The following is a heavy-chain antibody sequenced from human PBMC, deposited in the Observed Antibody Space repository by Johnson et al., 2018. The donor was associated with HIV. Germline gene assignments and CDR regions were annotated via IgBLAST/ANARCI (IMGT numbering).Heavy chain of an antibody. D-gene: IGHD1-26*01. CDR2: IYSGGST. Sequence: EVQLVESGGGLIQHGGSLRLSCAASGFTVSSNYMSWVRQAPGKGLEWVSVIYSGGSTYYADSVKGRFTISRDNSKNTLYLQMNSLRAEDTAVYYCAKDVAQSGRYSVAFDIWGQGTMVTVFS. CDR3: AKDVAQSGRYSVAFDI. V-gene: IGHV3-53*01. CDR1: GFTVSSNY. J-gene: IGHJ3*02.